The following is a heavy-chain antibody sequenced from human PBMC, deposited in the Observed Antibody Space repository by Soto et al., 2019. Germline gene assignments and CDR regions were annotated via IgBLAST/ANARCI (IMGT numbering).Heavy chain of an antibody. D-gene: IGHD6-13*01. V-gene: IGHV4-61*01. CDR1: GGSVSSGSYY. CDR3: AEARYGYSSSWEAFDI. J-gene: IGHJ3*02. Sequence: QVQLQESGPGLVKPSETLSLTCTVSGGSVSSGSYYWSWIRQPPGKGLEWIGYIYYSGSTNYNPSLKSRVTISVDTSKNQFSLKLSSVPAADTAVYYWAEARYGYSSSWEAFDIWGQGTMVTVSS. CDR2: IYYSGST.